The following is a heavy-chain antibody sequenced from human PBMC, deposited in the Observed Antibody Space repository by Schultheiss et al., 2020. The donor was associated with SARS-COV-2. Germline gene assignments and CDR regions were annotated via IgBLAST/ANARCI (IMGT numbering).Heavy chain of an antibody. CDR3: AFNWINRGAFDI. V-gene: IGHV3-23*01. CDR2: ISGSGGST. CDR1: GFTFSSYG. Sequence: GSLRLSCAASGFTFSSYGMHWVRQAPGKGLEWVSAISGSGGSTYYADSVKGRFTISRDNSKNTLYLQINSLRAEDTAVYYCAFNWINRGAFDIWGQGTMVTVSS. D-gene: IGHD1/OR15-1a*01. J-gene: IGHJ3*02.